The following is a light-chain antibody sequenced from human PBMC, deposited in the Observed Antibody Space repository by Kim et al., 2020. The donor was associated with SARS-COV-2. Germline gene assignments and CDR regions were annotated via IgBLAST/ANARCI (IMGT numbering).Light chain of an antibody. J-gene: IGLJ2*01. V-gene: IGLV1-40*01. Sequence: RVAISCTWSNSNNGAGYDVNWSPQVPGTAPKLLISATNSRPSGVPDRFSGSKSGTSASLAITGLQAEDEADYYCESYDSSLSAMFFGGGTQLTVL. CDR1: NSNNGAGYD. CDR3: ESYDSSLSAMF. CDR2: ATN.